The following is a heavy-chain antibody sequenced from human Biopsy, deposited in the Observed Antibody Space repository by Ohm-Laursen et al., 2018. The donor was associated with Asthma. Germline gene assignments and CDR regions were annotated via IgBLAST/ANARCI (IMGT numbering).Heavy chain of an antibody. CDR1: GYTFTRYG. Sequence: GASVKVSCKASGYTFTRYGIAWVRQAPGQGLEWVGWISVYNGDTNSAQKLQDRVTLTTDTYTDTAYMEFRSLRSDDTAVYYCARRSYNWDDIDSWSQGTLVTVSS. J-gene: IGHJ4*02. CDR3: ARRSYNWDDIDS. CDR2: ISVYNGDT. V-gene: IGHV1-18*01. D-gene: IGHD1-1*01.